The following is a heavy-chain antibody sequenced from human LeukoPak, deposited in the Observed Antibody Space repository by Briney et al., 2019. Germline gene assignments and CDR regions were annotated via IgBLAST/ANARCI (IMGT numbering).Heavy chain of an antibody. Sequence: GASVKVSFKASGYTFTGYYMHWVRQAPGQGLEWMGWINPNSGGTNYAQKFQGRVTMTRDTSISTAYMELSRLRSDDTAVYYCARGGLDYGDYYGMDVWGQGTTVTVSS. J-gene: IGHJ6*02. V-gene: IGHV1-2*02. D-gene: IGHD4-17*01. CDR1: GYTFTGYY. CDR2: INPNSGGT. CDR3: ARGGLDYGDYYGMDV.